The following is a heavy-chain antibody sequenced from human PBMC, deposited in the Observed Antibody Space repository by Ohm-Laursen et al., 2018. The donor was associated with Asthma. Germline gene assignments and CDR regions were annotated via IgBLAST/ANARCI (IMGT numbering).Heavy chain of an antibody. CDR3: AKLPSDYGDYIDY. CDR1: GFPFSAYS. Sequence: SLRLSCTASGFPFSAYSMNWVRQAPGKGLEWVSSISSSGSYIYYADLVKGRFTISRDNSKNTLYLQMNSLRAEDTAVYYCAKLPSDYGDYIDYWGQGTLVTVSS. V-gene: IGHV3-21*01. J-gene: IGHJ4*02. D-gene: IGHD4-17*01. CDR2: ISSSGSYI.